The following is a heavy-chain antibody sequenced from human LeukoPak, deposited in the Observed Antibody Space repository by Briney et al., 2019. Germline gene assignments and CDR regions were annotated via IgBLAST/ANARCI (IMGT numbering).Heavy chain of an antibody. J-gene: IGHJ1*01. V-gene: IGHV3-33*01. CDR2: IWYDGSNK. CDR1: GFTFSSYG. CDR3: ARGDGYNDAEYLEH. D-gene: IGHD5-24*01. Sequence: GGSLRLSCAASGFTFSSYGMHWVRQAPGKGLEWVAVIWYDGSNKYYGDSVKGRFTISRDNSKKTLYLQMNSLRVEDTAVCYCARGDGYNDAEYLEHWGQGTLVTVS.